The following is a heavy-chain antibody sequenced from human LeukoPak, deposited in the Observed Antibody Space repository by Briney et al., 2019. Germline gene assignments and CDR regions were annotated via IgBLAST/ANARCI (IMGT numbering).Heavy chain of an antibody. D-gene: IGHD1-26*01. V-gene: IGHV1-2*02. CDR1: GYTFTGYY. J-gene: IGHJ5*02. Sequence: ASVKVSCKASGYTFTGYYMHWVRQAPGQGLEWMGWINPNSGGTNYAQKFQGRVTMTRDTSISTAYMELSRLRSDDTAVYYCARVEVLSGSRGNWFDPWGQGTLVTVSS. CDR3: ARVEVLSGSRGNWFDP. CDR2: INPNSGGT.